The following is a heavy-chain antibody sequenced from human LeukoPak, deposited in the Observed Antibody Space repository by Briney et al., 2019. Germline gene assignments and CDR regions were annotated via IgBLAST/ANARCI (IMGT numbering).Heavy chain of an antibody. D-gene: IGHD6-13*01. CDR3: AREGIVAAGTMDGFDI. CDR2: IYYSGST. CDR1: GGSINSYY. J-gene: IGHJ3*02. V-gene: IGHV4-59*12. Sequence: PSETLSLTCTVSGGSINSYYWSWIRQPPGKGLEWIGYIYYSGSTYYNPSLKSRVTISVDTSKNQFSLKLSSVTAADTAVYFCAREGIVAAGTMDGFDIWGQGTMVTVSS.